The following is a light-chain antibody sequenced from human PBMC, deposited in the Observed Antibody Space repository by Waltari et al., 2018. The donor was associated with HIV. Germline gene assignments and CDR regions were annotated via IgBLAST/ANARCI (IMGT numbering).Light chain of an antibody. CDR2: DVS. CDR1: SSDVGGNNF. J-gene: IGLJ2*01. Sequence: QSALTQPSSVAWSPGQLANTSCTGNSSDVGGNNFVSWYQKHPDKAPQLLIYDVSKWPAGVPDRFSGSKSGNTASLTISGLQAEDEADYYCCSYAGSYTYVVFGGGTKLTVL. V-gene: IGLV2-11*01. CDR3: CSYAGSYTYVV.